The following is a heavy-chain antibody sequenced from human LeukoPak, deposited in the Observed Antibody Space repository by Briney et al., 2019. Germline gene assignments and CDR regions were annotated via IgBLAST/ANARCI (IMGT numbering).Heavy chain of an antibody. Sequence: PSETLSLTCTVSGGSISSRSYYWGWIRQPPGKGLEWIGSVYYSGTTYYNPSLKSRVTISVDTSKNQFSLKLSSVTAADTAVYYCARAPGGYRSSSLFNWFDPWGQGTLVTVSS. CDR3: ARAPGGYRSSSLFNWFDP. CDR1: GGSISSRSYY. D-gene: IGHD6-13*01. CDR2: VYYSGTT. J-gene: IGHJ5*02. V-gene: IGHV4-39*01.